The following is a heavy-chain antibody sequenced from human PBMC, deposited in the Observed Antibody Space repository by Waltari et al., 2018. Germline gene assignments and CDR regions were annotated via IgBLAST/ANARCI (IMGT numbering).Heavy chain of an antibody. V-gene: IGHV1-8*03. CDR3: ARALGVYYRLFDY. CDR1: GYTFTSYD. D-gene: IGHD3-22*01. CDR2: MNPNSGNT. J-gene: IGHJ4*02. Sequence: QVQLVQSGAEVKKPGASVKVSCKASGYTFTSYDINWVRQATGQGIEWMGWMNPNSGNTGYAQKFQGRFTITSNTSISTAYMELSSLRSKDTAVYYCARALGVYYRLFDYWGQGTLVTVSS.